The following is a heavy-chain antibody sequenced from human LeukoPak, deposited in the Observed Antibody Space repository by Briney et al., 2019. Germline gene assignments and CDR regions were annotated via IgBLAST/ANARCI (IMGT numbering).Heavy chain of an antibody. Sequence: PGRSLRLSCAASGFTFDNYAMHWVRQAPGKGLEWLSIISWNSGYIGYADSVKGRFTISRDNAKKSLDLQMNSLRAEDTAIYYCSKDPCNGGSCYDYESDPWGQGTLVTVSS. CDR2: ISWNSGYI. CDR3: SKDPCNGGSCYDYESDP. J-gene: IGHJ5*02. CDR1: GFTFDNYA. D-gene: IGHD2-15*01. V-gene: IGHV3-9*01.